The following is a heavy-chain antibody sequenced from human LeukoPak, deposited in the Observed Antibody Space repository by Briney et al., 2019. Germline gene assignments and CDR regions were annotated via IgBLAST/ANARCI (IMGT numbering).Heavy chain of an antibody. CDR2: INHNGNVN. Sequence: GGSLRLSCAASGFTFSSYWMSWVRQAPGKGLEWVASINHNGNVNYYVDSVKGRFTISRDNAKNSLYLQMSNLRAEDTAVYFCARGGGLDVWGQGATVTVSS. CDR3: ARGGGLDV. CDR1: GFTFSSYW. D-gene: IGHD3-16*01. J-gene: IGHJ6*02. V-gene: IGHV3-7*03.